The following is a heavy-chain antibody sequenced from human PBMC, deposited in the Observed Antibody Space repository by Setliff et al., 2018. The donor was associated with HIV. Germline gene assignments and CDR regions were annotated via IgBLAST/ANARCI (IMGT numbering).Heavy chain of an antibody. J-gene: IGHJ4*02. CDR1: GGSINSHY. D-gene: IGHD3-10*01. CDR2: LNHGGTT. V-gene: IGHV4-59*11. Sequence: PSETLSLTCTVSGGSINSHYWSWIRQSPGEGLEWIGTLNHGGTTDYNPSLKSRVTISADTSTNQFSLKLSSMTAADTAVYFCAVVRVANYWGQGTMVTVSS. CDR3: AVVRVANY.